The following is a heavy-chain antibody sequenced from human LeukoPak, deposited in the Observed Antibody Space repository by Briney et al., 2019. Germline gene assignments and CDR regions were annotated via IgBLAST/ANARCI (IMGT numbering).Heavy chain of an antibody. V-gene: IGHV3-48*03. J-gene: IGHJ4*02. CDR3: ARGITGTAFDS. D-gene: IGHD1-20*01. Sequence: HGGSLRVSCAASGFRFSSYEMNWVRQAPGKGLEWVSYISSSGTTIYYADSVKGRFAISRDNAKNSLYLQMNSLRAEDTAVYYCARGITGTAFDSSRQGTLVSVSS. CDR1: GFRFSSYE. CDR2: ISSSGTTI.